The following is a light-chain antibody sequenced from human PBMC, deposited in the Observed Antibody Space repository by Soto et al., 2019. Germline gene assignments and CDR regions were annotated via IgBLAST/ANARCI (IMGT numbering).Light chain of an antibody. CDR1: SSDVGGYNY. CDR3: TSYAGSNNVL. V-gene: IGLV2-8*01. J-gene: IGLJ2*01. Sequence: QSALTQPPSASGSPGQSVTISCTGTSSDVGGYNYVSWYQQHPGKAPKLMIYEVNKRPSGVPDRFSGSKSGNMASLTVSGLQAEDEADYYCTSYAGSNNVLFGGGTQLTVL. CDR2: EVN.